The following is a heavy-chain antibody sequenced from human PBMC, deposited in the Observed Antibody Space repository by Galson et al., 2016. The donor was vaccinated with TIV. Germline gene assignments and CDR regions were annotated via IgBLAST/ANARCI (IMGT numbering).Heavy chain of an antibody. CDR1: GFYFSAYG. CDR2: ISYDGRET. CDR3: EKSLHDSFGPNDA. D-gene: IGHD3-22*01. J-gene: IGHJ3*01. Sequence: SLRLSCAASGFYFSAYGMHWVRQAPGKGLEWVAVISYDGRETQYADSVKGRSTVSRDNSKNTLYLDMNSLRPEDTAVYYCEKSLHDSFGPNDAWGQGTMVTVSS. V-gene: IGHV3-30*18.